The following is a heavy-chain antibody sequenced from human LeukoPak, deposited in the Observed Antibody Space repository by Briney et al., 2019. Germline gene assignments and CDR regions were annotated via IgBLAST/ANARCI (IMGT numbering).Heavy chain of an antibody. CDR1: GFSLATRGVG. V-gene: IGHV2-5*02. J-gene: IGHJ4*02. CDR2: IYWDDDK. Sequence: SGPTLVKPTQTLTLTCNISGFSLATRGVGVGWIRQPPGKALEWLTLIYWDDDKRYSPSLENRLTITKGTSKNQVVLTRTTIDHLDTDIYYCVHRESGIFRWGQGTLVTVSS. D-gene: IGHD3-3*01. CDR3: VHRESGIFR.